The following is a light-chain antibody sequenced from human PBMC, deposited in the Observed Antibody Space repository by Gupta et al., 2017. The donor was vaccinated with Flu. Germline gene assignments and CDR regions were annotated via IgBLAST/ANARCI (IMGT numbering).Light chain of an antibody. CDR2: EVR. CDR3: SSYTSTNTRYV. CDR1: SADVGDYNY. Sequence: QSALTQPASVSGSPGHSITISCTGTSADVGDYNYVSWYQHHPGEAPKLIISEVRSRPSGVSNRFSGSKSGNTASLTISGLQAEDEADYYCSSYTSTNTRYVFGTGTRVTVL. V-gene: IGLV2-14*01. J-gene: IGLJ1*01.